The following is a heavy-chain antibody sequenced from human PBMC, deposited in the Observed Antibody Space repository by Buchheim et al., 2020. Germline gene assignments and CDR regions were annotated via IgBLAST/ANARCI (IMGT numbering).Heavy chain of an antibody. Sequence: QVQLVESGGGVVQPGRSLRLSCAASGFTFSSYAMHWVRQAPGKGLEWVAVISYDGSNKYYADSVKSRFTISRDNSKNTLYLQMNSLRAEDTAVYYCAREHNCDHRAFDYWGQGTL. D-gene: IGHD1-1*01. CDR1: GFTFSSYA. CDR2: ISYDGSNK. V-gene: IGHV3-30*04. J-gene: IGHJ4*02. CDR3: AREHNCDHRAFDY.